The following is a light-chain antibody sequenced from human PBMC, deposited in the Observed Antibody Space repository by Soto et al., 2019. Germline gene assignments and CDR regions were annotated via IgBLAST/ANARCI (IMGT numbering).Light chain of an antibody. CDR2: KAS. V-gene: IGKV1-5*03. CDR1: QSISSW. Sequence: DIQMTQSPSTLSASVGDRVTITCRASQSISSWLAWYQQKPGKAPKLLIYKASSLESGVPSRFNVSGSGTEFTLTISSLQPDDFATYYCQQYNSYWTFGQGTKVEIK. J-gene: IGKJ1*01. CDR3: QQYNSYWT.